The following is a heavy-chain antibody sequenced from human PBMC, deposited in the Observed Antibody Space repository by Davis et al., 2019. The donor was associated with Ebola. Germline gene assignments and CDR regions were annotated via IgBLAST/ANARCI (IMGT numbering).Heavy chain of an antibody. J-gene: IGHJ4*02. Sequence: PGGSLRLSCVASGFTFRNYAMHWVRQAPGKGLEWVAVVSHRERETFYADSVKGRFTISRDNSENTLYLQMSSLTVDDTAVYYCVRAVFHEVLDYWGQGTPVTVSS. CDR2: VSHRERET. D-gene: IGHD3-3*01. CDR3: VRAVFHEVLDY. CDR1: GFTFRNYA. V-gene: IGHV3-30*04.